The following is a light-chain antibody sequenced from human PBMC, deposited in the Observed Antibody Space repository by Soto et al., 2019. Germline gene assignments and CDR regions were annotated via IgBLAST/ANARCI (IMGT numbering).Light chain of an antibody. CDR2: EGS. J-gene: IGLJ1*01. CDR3: CSDAGSSTFV. Sequence: QSALTQPASVSGSPGQSITISCTGTSSDVGSYNLVSWYQQHPGKAPKLMIYEGSKRPSGVSNRFSGSKSGNTASLTISGLQAEDEADYYCCSDAGSSTFVFGTGTKLTVL. V-gene: IGLV2-23*01. CDR1: SSDVGSYNL.